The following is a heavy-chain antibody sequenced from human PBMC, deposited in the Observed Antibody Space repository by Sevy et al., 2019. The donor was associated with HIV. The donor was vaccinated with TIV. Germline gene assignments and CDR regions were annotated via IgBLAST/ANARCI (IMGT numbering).Heavy chain of an antibody. CDR2: FDPEDGET. Sequence: ASVKVSCKVSGYTLIEFSMHWVRQAPGKGLEWMGGFDPEDGETIYAQRFQGRVTMTEDTSTDTAYMERSSLRSEDTAVYYWATGLPGEYVDCSSCYSDYFAYWGQGTLVTVSS. CDR1: GYTLIEFS. V-gene: IGHV1-24*01. J-gene: IGHJ4*02. CDR3: ATGLPGEYVDCSSCYSDYFAY. D-gene: IGHD2-15*01.